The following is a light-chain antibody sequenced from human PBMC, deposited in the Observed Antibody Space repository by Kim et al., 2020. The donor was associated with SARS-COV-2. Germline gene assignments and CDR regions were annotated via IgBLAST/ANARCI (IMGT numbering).Light chain of an antibody. CDR3: QHYYTYPFT. J-gene: IGKJ3*01. CDR1: QNINSN. V-gene: IGKV1-8*01. CDR2: AAS. Sequence: AIRMTQSPSSFSASTGDRVTITCRASQNINSNLAWYQQKPGKAPKLLTYAASTLQSGVPSRFSGSGSGTEFTLTISCLQSEDFATYYCQHYYTYPFTFGPGTKLEI.